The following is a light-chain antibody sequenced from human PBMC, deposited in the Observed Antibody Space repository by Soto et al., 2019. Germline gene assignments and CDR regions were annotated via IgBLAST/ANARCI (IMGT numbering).Light chain of an antibody. CDR2: DAS. CDR1: QSVRDY. Sequence: ETVITKSPATLSVTPGETATLSCRASQSVRDYLAWYQQKPGQAPRLLIYDASNRATGIPARFSGTGSETDFTLTISSLEPEDFAIYYCQQRTKLPLTFGHGTKV. J-gene: IGKJ1*01. V-gene: IGKV3-11*01. CDR3: QQRTKLPLT.